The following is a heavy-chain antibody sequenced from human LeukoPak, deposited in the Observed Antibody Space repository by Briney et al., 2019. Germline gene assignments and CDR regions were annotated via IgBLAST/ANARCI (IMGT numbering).Heavy chain of an antibody. CDR1: GGSISSYY. V-gene: IGHV4-59*01. CDR3: ARRRGDYRGKPFDY. D-gene: IGHD4-17*01. CDR2: IYYSGST. Sequence: SETLSLTCTVSGGSISSYYWSWIRQPPGKGLEWIGYIYYSGSTNYNPSLKSRVTISVDTSKNQFSLKLSSVTAADTAVYDCARRRGDYRGKPFDYWGQGTLVTVSS. J-gene: IGHJ4*02.